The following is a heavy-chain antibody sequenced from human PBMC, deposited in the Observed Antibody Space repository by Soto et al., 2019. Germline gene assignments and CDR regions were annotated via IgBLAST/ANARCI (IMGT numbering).Heavy chain of an antibody. CDR3: ARRRAVTGILVKAPDWAY. CDR2: INHSGST. Sequence: RIIKTPGKVLEWIGEINHSGSTNYNPSLKSRVTISVDTSKNQFSLKLSSVTAADTAVYYCARRRAVTGILVKAPDWAYRGHGTPVPVSS. J-gene: IGHJ1*01. V-gene: IGHV4-34*01. D-gene: IGHD1-20*01.